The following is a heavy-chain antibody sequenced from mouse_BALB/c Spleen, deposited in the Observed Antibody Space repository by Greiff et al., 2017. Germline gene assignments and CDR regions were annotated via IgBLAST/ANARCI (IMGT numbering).Heavy chain of an antibody. J-gene: IGHJ4*01. V-gene: IGHV1-7*01. CDR3: ARAGVMDY. Sequence: VQLQQSGAELAKPGASVKMSCKASGYTFTSYWMHWVKQRPGQGLEWIGYINPSTGYTEYNQKFKDKATLTADKSSSTAYMQLSSLTSEDSAVYYCARAGVMDYWGQGTSVTVSS. CDR2: INPSTGYT. CDR1: GYTFTSYW.